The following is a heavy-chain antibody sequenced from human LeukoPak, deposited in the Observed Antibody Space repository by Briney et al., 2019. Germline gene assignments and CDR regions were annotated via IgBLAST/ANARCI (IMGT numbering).Heavy chain of an antibody. V-gene: IGHV1-46*01. CDR3: ARDQNPNRIAAAGTPLH. Sequence: ASVKVSCKASGYTFTSYYMHWVRQAPGQGLEWMGIINPSGGSTSYAQKFQGRVTMTRDTSTSTVYMELSSLRSEDTAVYYCARDQNPNRIAAAGTPLHWGQGTLVTVSS. D-gene: IGHD6-13*01. CDR2: INPSGGST. CDR1: GYTFTSYY. J-gene: IGHJ4*02.